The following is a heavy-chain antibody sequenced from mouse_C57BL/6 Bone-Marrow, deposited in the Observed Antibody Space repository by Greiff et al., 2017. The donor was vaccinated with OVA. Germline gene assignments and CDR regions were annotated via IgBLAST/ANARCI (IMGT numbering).Heavy chain of an antibody. CDR3: ARGRDDGGFAY. CDR1: GFTFSSYA. CDR2: ISDGGSYT. V-gene: IGHV5-4*03. J-gene: IGHJ3*01. Sequence: EVKLVESGGGLVKPGGSLKLSCAASGFTFSSYAMSWVRQTPEKRLEWVATISDGGSYTYYPDNVKGRFTISRDNAKNNLYLQMSHLKSEDTAMYYCARGRDDGGFAYWGQGTLVTVSA.